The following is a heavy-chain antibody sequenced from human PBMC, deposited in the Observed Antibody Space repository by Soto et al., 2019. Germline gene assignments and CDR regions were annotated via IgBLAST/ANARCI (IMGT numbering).Heavy chain of an antibody. CDR2: IWYDGSNK. V-gene: IGHV3-33*01. D-gene: IGHD4-4*01. CDR3: ARVITHDYSSPVDY. Sequence: GGSLRLSCAASGFTFSSYGMHWVRQAPGKGLEWVAVIWYDGSNKYYADSVKGRFTISRDNSKNTLYLQMNSLRAEDTAVYYCARVITHDYSSPVDYWGQGTLVTVSS. CDR1: GFTFSSYG. J-gene: IGHJ4*02.